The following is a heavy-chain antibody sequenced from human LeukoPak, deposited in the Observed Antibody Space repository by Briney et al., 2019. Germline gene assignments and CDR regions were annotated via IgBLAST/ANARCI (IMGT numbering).Heavy chain of an antibody. CDR3: ANRVPN. CDR2: ISNSGGST. Sequence: GRSLRLSCAASGFTFSSYAIGWVRQAPGKGPELVSAISNSGGSTYYADSVKGRFTISRDNSKNTLYLQMNSLRAEDTAVYYCANRVPNWGQGTMVNVSS. CDR1: GFTFSSYA. V-gene: IGHV3-23*01. J-gene: IGHJ4*02.